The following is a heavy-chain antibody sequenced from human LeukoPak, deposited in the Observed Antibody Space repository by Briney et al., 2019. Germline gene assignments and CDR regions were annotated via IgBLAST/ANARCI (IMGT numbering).Heavy chain of an antibody. D-gene: IGHD2-15*01. J-gene: IGHJ5*02. V-gene: IGHV4-61*01. CDR3: ARLGLGVVVVAATPGGWFDP. CDR2: IYYGGST. CDR1: GGSVSSGSYY. Sequence: PSETLSLTCTVSGGSVSSGSYYWSWIRQPPGKGLEWIGYIYYGGSTNYNPSLKSRVTISVDTSKNQFSLKLSSVTAADTAVYYYARLGLGVVVVAATPGGWFDPWGQGTLVTVSS.